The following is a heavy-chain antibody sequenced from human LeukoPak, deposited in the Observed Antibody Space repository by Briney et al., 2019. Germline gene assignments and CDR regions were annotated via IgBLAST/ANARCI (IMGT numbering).Heavy chain of an antibody. CDR3: ARDYCTGGSCWGGY. J-gene: IGHJ4*02. D-gene: IGHD2-15*01. V-gene: IGHV1-2*02. CDR1: GYTFTGSF. Sequence: ASVKVSCKASGYTFTGSFMHWVRQAPGQGLEWMGWINPNSGDTVYAQKFQGRVTMTRDTSISTAYMELSGLRSDDTAVYYCARDYCTGGSCWGGYWGQGTLVTVSP. CDR2: INPNSGDT.